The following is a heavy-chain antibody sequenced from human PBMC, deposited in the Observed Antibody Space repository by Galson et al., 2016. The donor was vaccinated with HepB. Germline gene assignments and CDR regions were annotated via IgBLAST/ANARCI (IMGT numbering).Heavy chain of an antibody. V-gene: IGHV4-4*02. CDR3: ASRSGWLLRCFGY. J-gene: IGHJ4*02. D-gene: IGHD6-19*01. CDR2: FYHSGST. CDR1: GGSISGSYW. Sequence: TLSLTCAVSGGSISGSYWWSWVRQPPGKGLEWMGEFYHSGSTNYNPTLKSPVTMSLDKSKNQFSLKLSPVTAADTAVYHCASRSGWLLRCFGYWGQGTLVLVSS.